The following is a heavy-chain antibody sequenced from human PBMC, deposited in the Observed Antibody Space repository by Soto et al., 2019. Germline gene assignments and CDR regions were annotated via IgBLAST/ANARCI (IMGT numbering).Heavy chain of an antibody. J-gene: IGHJ4*02. Sequence: SETLSLTCTVSGDSISSNNWWNWVRQPPGKGLEWIGEIYHSGSTNYNPSLSSRVIISVDTSNNQFSLRLSSVTAADTAIYYCARGLSLVVAGNRLGLPDYWGQGTQVTVSS. V-gene: IGHV4-4*02. CDR2: IYHSGST. CDR3: ARGLSLVVAGNRLGLPDY. D-gene: IGHD6-19*01. CDR1: GDSISSNNW.